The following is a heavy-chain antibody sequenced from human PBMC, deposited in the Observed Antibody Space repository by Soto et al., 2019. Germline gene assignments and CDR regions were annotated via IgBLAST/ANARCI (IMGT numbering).Heavy chain of an antibody. CDR2: IWYDGSNK. D-gene: IGHD5-18*01. V-gene: IGHV3-33*01. CDR3: ARDSGEYSYGYPGYFDY. J-gene: IGHJ4*02. CDR1: GFTFSSYG. Sequence: QVQLVESGGGVVQPGRSLRLSCAASGFTFSSYGMHWVRQAPGKGLEWVAVIWYDGSNKYYADSVKGRFTISRDNSKNTLYLQMNSLRAEDTAVYYCARDSGEYSYGYPGYFDYWGQGTLVTVSS.